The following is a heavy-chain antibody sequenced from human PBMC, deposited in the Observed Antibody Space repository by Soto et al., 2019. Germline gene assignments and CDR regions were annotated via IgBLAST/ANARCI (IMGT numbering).Heavy chain of an antibody. D-gene: IGHD3-3*02. CDR2: VYYGGAIFYSGNI. V-gene: IGHV4-39*01. J-gene: IGHJ3*02. CDR3: VRYDRINMKPYSPEGFHI. Sequence: SETLSLTCTVSGDSISSSNSHWGWTRQPPGKGLEYIGSVYYGGAIFYSGNIYYNPSLKSRVTISVDTSKNQFSLRLSSVTAADTGVYYCVRYDRINMKPYSPEGFHIWGQGTMVTVS. CDR1: GDSISSSNSH.